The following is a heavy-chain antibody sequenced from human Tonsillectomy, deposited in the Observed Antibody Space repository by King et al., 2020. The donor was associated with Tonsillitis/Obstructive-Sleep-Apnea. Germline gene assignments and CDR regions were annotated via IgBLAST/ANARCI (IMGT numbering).Heavy chain of an antibody. V-gene: IGHV1-69*04. CDR1: GGTFSSYA. Sequence: QLVQSGAEVKKPGSSVKVSCKASGGTFSSYAISWVRQAPGQGLEWMGRIIPILGIANYAQKFQGRVTITADKSTSTAYMELSSLRSEDTAVYYCARGGGGSPNAYFDYWGQGTLVTVSS. CDR2: IIPILGIA. CDR3: ARGGGGSPNAYFDY. D-gene: IGHD2-15*01. J-gene: IGHJ4*02.